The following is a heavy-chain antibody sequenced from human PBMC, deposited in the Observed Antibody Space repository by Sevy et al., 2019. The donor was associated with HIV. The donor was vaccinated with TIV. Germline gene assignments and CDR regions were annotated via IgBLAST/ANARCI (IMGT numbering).Heavy chain of an antibody. CDR2: IYYSGST. Sequence: SDTLSLTCTVSGGSVSSGSYYWSWIRQPPGKGLEWIGYIYYSGSTNYNPSLKSRVTISVDTSKNQFSLKLSSVTAADTAVYYCARADTAMGSYYGIDVWGQGTTVTVSS. V-gene: IGHV4-61*01. J-gene: IGHJ6*02. CDR3: ARADTAMGSYYGIDV. D-gene: IGHD5-18*01. CDR1: GGSVSSGSYY.